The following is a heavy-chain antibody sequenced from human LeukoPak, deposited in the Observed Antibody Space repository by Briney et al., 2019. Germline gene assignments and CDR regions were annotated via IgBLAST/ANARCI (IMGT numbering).Heavy chain of an antibody. V-gene: IGHV4-31*03. CDR3: ARARGGTGIDYVAPFKASYNYGLDV. CDR2: IYYSGAT. CDR1: GGSFNSAGYY. D-gene: IGHD4-17*01. J-gene: IGHJ6*02. Sequence: SETLSLTCIVSGGSFNSAGYYWSWIRQHPGKGLEWIGYIYYSGATYYNPSLKSRLTISADTSKNQLFLKVTSMTAADTAVYYCARARGGTGIDYVAPFKASYNYGLDVWGQGTTVTVSS.